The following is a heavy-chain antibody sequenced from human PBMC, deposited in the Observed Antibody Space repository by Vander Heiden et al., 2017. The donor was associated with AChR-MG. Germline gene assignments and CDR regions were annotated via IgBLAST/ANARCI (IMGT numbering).Heavy chain of an antibody. J-gene: IGHJ4*02. D-gene: IGHD3-22*01. CDR3: ARGGHYYDSSGLVFDY. CDR2: IYTSGST. CDR1: GGSISSYY. Sequence: QVQLQESGPGLVKPSETLSLTCTVSGGSISSYYWSWIRQPAGKGLEWIGRIYTSGSTNYNPSLKSRVTMSVDTSKNQFSLKLSSVTAADTAVYYCARGGHYYDSSGLVFDYWGQGTLVTVSS. V-gene: IGHV4-4*07.